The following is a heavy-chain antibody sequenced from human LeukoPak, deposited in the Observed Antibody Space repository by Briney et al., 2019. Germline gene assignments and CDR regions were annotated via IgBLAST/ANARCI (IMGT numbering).Heavy chain of an antibody. V-gene: IGHV3-23*01. J-gene: IGHJ3*02. CDR3: ARENWFAFDM. CDR2: ISGSGGST. CDR1: GFSFSSYA. Sequence: QPGGSLRLSCAASGFSFSSYAMNWARQAPGKGLEWVSVISGSGGSTYYADSVKGRFTISRDNAKNSLYLQMSSLRAEDTAVYYCARENWFAFDMWGQGTLVTVSS. D-gene: IGHD3-9*01.